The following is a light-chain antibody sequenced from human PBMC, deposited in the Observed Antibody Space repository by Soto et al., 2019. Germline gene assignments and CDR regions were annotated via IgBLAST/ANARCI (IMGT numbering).Light chain of an antibody. V-gene: IGKV1-5*01. CDR2: DAS. Sequence: DIQMTQSPSALSASVGDRVTITCRASQSISSWLAWYQQKPGKAPKLLIYDASSLESVVPSRFSGSGSGTEFTLTISSRQPDDFATYYCQHYNSYSQAFGQGTKVDI. CDR1: QSISSW. J-gene: IGKJ1*01. CDR3: QHYNSYSQA.